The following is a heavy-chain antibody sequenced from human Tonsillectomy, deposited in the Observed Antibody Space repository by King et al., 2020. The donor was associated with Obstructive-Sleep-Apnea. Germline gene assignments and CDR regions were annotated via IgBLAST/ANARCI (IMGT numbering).Heavy chain of an antibody. CDR2: IYYSGST. J-gene: IGHJ5*02. Sequence: LQLQESGPGLVKPSETLSLTCTVSGGSISSSSYYWGWIRQPPGKGLEWIGSIYYSGSTYYNPSLKSRVTISVDTSKNQFSLKLSSVTAADTAVYYCARGRFLEWLDVGWFDPWGQGTLVTVSS. CDR1: GGSISSSSYY. V-gene: IGHV4-39*07. CDR3: ARGRFLEWLDVGWFDP. D-gene: IGHD3-3*01.